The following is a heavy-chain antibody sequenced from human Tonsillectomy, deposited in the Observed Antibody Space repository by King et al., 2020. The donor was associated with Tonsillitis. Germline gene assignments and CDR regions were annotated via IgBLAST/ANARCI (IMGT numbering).Heavy chain of an antibody. V-gene: IGHV3-21*01. Sequence: VQLVESGGGLVKPGGSLRLSCAASGFTFSSYSMNWVRQAPGKGLEWVSSISSSSSYIYYADSVKGRFTISRDNAKNSLYLQMNSLRAEDTAVYYCARDRIEYSDFWSGAPGAFDIWGQGTMVTVSS. J-gene: IGHJ3*02. CDR2: ISSSSSYI. D-gene: IGHD3-3*01. CDR1: GFTFSSYS. CDR3: ARDRIEYSDFWSGAPGAFDI.